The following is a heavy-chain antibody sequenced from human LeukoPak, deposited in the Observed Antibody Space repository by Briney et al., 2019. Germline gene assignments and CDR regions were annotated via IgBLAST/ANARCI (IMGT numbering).Heavy chain of an antibody. Sequence: PSETLSLTCTVSGGSISSSTYFWGWIRQPPGKGLEWIGIIYYSGSTYYNPSLKSRVTISVDSSKNQFSLRLSSVTAADTAVYYCARDRYYYDSSGYRFFDYWGQGTLVTVSS. D-gene: IGHD3-22*01. J-gene: IGHJ4*02. V-gene: IGHV4-39*07. CDR3: ARDRYYYDSSGYRFFDY. CDR2: IYYSGST. CDR1: GGSISSSTYF.